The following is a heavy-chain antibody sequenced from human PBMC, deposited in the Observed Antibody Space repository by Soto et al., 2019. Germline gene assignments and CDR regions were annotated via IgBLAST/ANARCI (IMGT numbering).Heavy chain of an antibody. CDR1: GGSISGSY. Sequence: SETLSLTCSVSGGSISGSYWSWIRQSPGKGPEWLGYFYYTGSTIYSPSLRSRVSISVDTSKNEFCLILSSVTAADPAVYFCARSVAVSGAHIDYWGQGTQVTVSS. CDR2: FYYTGST. D-gene: IGHD6-19*01. V-gene: IGHV4-59*01. J-gene: IGHJ4*02. CDR3: ARSVAVSGAHIDY.